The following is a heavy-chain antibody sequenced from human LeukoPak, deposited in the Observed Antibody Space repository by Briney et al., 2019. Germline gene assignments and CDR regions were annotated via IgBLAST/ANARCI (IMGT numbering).Heavy chain of an antibody. Sequence: PGGSLRLSCAASGFTFSSYGMHWVRQAPGKGLEWVAFIRYDGSNKYYADSVKGRFTISRDDSKNTLYLQMNSLRAEDTAVYYCVLWFGELGPFDYWGQGTLVTVSS. D-gene: IGHD3-10*01. CDR1: GFTFSSYG. V-gene: IGHV3-30*02. CDR3: VLWFGELGPFDY. J-gene: IGHJ4*02. CDR2: IRYDGSNK.